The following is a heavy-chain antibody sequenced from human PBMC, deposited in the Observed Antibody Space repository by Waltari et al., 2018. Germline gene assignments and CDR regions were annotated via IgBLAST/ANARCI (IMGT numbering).Heavy chain of an antibody. CDR2: IYQSGST. J-gene: IGHJ3*02. CDR3: GRHKASGSMYAAFDI. D-gene: IGHD2-8*01. Sequence: QVQLQESGPGLVKPSETLSLTCAVSGYSISSGYYWGWLRQPPGKGLEWIGSIYQSGSTYYNPSLKSRVTISVDTSKNQFSLNLNSVTAGDTAVYYCGRHKASGSMYAAFDIWGQGTMVTVSS. V-gene: IGHV4-38-2*01. CDR1: GYSISSGYY.